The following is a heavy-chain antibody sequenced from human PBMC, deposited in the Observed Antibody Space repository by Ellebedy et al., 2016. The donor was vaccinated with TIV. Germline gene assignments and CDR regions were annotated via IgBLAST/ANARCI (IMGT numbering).Heavy chain of an antibody. Sequence: SETLSLTCNVSGGSISSSSHYWGWIRQSPATGLEWIGSFYHRGSIYYNPSLKSRVTMSVDTSKNQFSLKLSSVTAADTAVYYCARSSLGRLRFEYWGQGTLVTVSS. D-gene: IGHD5-12*01. CDR1: GGSISSSSHY. CDR2: FYHRGSI. V-gene: IGHV4-39*07. J-gene: IGHJ4*02. CDR3: ARSSLGRLRFEY.